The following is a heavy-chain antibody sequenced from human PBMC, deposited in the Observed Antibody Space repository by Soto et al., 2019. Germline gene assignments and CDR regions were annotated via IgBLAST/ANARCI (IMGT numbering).Heavy chain of an antibody. Sequence: ASVKVSCKASGYIFTSYAMHWVRQAPGQRLEWMGWINTGNGNTKYSQKFQGRVTNTRDTSASTAYMELSSLRSEDTAVYYCARVEGGDYDYYYGMDVWG. CDR1: GYIFTSYA. D-gene: IGHD1-26*01. J-gene: IGHJ6*02. CDR2: INTGNGNT. V-gene: IGHV1-3*04. CDR3: ARVEGGDYDYYYGMDV.